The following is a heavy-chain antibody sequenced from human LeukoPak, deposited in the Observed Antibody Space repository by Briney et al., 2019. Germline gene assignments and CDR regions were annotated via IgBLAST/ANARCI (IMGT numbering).Heavy chain of an antibody. J-gene: IGHJ4*02. CDR1: GYSFTNYW. CDR2: IYPGDSDT. Sequence: GESLKNSCKGSGYSFTNYWIGWVRQMPGKGLEWMGIIYPGDSDTRYSPSFQGQVTISADKSISTAYLQWSSLKASDTAMYYCAIYSDTYYFDHWGQGTLVTVSS. CDR3: AIYSDTYYFDH. V-gene: IGHV5-51*01. D-gene: IGHD1-26*01.